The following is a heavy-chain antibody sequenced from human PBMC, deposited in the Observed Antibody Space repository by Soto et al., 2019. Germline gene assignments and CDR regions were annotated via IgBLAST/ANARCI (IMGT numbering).Heavy chain of an antibody. CDR3: ASDYIVGATRYFQH. V-gene: IGHV4-39*01. D-gene: IGHD1-26*01. CDR1: GGSISSSRYY. CDR2: IYYSGST. J-gene: IGHJ1*01. Sequence: SETLSLTCTVSGGSISSSRYYWGWIRQPPGKGLEWIGSIYYSGSTYYNPSLKSRVTISVDTSKNQFSLKLSSVTAADTAVYYCASDYIVGATRYFQHWGQGTLVTVSS.